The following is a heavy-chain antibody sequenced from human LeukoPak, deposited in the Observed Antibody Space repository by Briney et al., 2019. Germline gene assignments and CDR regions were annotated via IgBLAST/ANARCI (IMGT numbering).Heavy chain of an antibody. CDR1: GYTFTGYG. CDR3: ASMYGSGSYSPDWFDP. J-gene: IGHJ5*02. D-gene: IGHD3-10*01. V-gene: IGHV1-18*01. Sequence: ASVKVSCKASGYTFTGYGISWVRQAPGQGLEWMGWISAYNGNTNYAQKLQGRVTMTTDTSTSTAYMELRSLRSDDTAVYYCASMYGSGSYSPDWFDPWGQGTLVTVPS. CDR2: ISAYNGNT.